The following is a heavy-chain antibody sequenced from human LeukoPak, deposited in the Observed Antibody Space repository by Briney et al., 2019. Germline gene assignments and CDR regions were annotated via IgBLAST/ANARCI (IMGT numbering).Heavy chain of an antibody. CDR1: GGTFSSYA. V-gene: IGHV1-69*05. CDR3: ARGARVGLKEFNY. J-gene: IGHJ4*02. CDR2: IIPIFGTA. Sequence: ASVKVSCKASGGTFSSYAISWVRQAPGQGLEWMGVIIPIFGTANYAQKFQSRVTITTDESTSTAYMELSSLRSEDTAVYYCARGARVGLKEFNYWGQGTLVTVSS. D-gene: IGHD1-26*01.